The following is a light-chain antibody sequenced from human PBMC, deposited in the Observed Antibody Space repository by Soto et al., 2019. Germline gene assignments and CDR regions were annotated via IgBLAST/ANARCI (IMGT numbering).Light chain of an antibody. J-gene: IGKJ4*01. Sequence: EIVLTQSPGTLSLSPGERATLSCRASQSVSSSYLAWYQQKPGQAPSLLISGASSRATGIPDRVSASGSGTDFTLTISRLEPEDFPVYYCQQYDSSPLTFGGGPKVEIK. CDR1: QSVSSSY. V-gene: IGKV3-20*01. CDR2: GAS. CDR3: QQYDSSPLT.